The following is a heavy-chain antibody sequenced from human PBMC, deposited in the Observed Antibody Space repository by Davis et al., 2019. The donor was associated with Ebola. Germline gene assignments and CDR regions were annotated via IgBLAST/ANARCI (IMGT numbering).Heavy chain of an antibody. CDR1: AASISNTNYF. Sequence: MPSETLSLTCTVSAASISNTNYFWAWIRQPPGKGLEWIGSIFYSGTPYYNPSLKSRVTMSVDTSKNQFSVRLSSLTAADTALYYCGREETRGSIAGWFDPWGQGTLVTVSS. V-gene: IGHV4-39*02. CDR3: GREETRGSIAGWFDP. CDR2: IFYSGTP. D-gene: IGHD2-21*01. J-gene: IGHJ5*02.